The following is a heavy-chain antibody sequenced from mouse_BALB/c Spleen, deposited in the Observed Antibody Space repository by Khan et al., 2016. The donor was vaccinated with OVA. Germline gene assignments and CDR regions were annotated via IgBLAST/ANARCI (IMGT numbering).Heavy chain of an antibody. CDR2: INTYTGEP. Sequence: QIQLVQSGPELKKPGETVKISCKASGYTFTNYGMNWVKQAPGKGLKWMGWINTYTGEPTYTDDFKGRFAFSLETSASTAYLQITNLTNEDMATYFCARGASYWYFDVWGAGTTVTVSS. J-gene: IGHJ1*01. V-gene: IGHV9-1*02. CDR1: GYTFTNYG. CDR3: ARGASYWYFDV.